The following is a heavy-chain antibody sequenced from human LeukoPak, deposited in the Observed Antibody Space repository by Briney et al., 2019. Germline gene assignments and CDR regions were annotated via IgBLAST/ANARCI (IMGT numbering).Heavy chain of an antibody. D-gene: IGHD1-26*01. Sequence: GGSLRLSCAAPGFIFRTYAMSWVRQAPGKGLEWVSTISGSGGSTYYADSEKGRFTISRDNSKNTLYLQMNSLRAEDTAVYYCAKDWGSGSYQPDAFDIWGQGTMVTVSS. CDR3: AKDWGSGSYQPDAFDI. CDR1: GFIFRTYA. V-gene: IGHV3-23*01. CDR2: ISGSGGST. J-gene: IGHJ3*02.